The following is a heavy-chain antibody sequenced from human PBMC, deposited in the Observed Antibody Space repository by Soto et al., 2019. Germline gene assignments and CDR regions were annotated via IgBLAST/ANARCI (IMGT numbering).Heavy chain of an antibody. CDR1: GGSFSGYY. CDR3: ARQNDYVWGSYRSPFSSYYYYGMDV. CDR2: INHSGST. Sequence: ASETLSLTCAVYGGSFSGYYWSWIRQPPGKGLEWIGEINHSGSTNYNPSLKSRVTISVDTSKNQFSLKLNSVTAADTAMYYCARQNDYVWGSYRSPFSSYYYYGMDVWGQGTTVTVSS. J-gene: IGHJ6*02. V-gene: IGHV4-34*01. D-gene: IGHD3-16*02.